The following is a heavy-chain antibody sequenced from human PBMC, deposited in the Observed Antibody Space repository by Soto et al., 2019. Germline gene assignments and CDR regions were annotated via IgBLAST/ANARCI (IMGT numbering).Heavy chain of an antibody. CDR1: GFTFGDYA. Sequence: PGGCLRLSCTASGFTFGDYAMSWFRQAPGKGLEWVGFIRSKAYGGTTEYAASVKGRFTISRDDSKSIAYLQMNSLKTEDTAVYYCTRDRGYYDSSGLDYWGQGTLVTVSS. CDR2: IRSKAYGGTT. CDR3: TRDRGYYDSSGLDY. V-gene: IGHV3-49*03. D-gene: IGHD3-22*01. J-gene: IGHJ4*02.